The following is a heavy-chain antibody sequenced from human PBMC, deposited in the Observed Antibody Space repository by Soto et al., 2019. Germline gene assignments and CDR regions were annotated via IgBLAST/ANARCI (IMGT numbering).Heavy chain of an antibody. V-gene: IGHV4-61*01. J-gene: IGHJ4*02. CDR1: GGSVSDKTYY. CDR3: ARPANTVADHFDL. D-gene: IGHD4-17*01. CDR2: VYYSGTT. Sequence: SETLSLTCSVSGGSVSDKTYYWSWIRQPPGKRLEWIGYVYYSGTTNYNPSLKSRVTISVDLSKNRFSLRLSSVTTADTALYYCARPANTVADHFDLWGQGTPVTVSS.